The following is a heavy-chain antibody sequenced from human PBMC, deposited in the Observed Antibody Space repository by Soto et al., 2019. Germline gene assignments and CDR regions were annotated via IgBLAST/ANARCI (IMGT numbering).Heavy chain of an antibody. CDR3: TTFGDYALGEYFQH. CDR2: IKSKTAGGTT. D-gene: IGHD4-17*01. V-gene: IGHV3-15*07. CDR1: GFTFSNAW. J-gene: IGHJ1*01. Sequence: EVQLVESGGGLVKPGGSLRLSCADSGFTFSNAWMNWVRQAPGKGLEWVGRIKSKTAGGTTDYAAPVKGRFTISRDDSKNTLYLQMNSLKTEDTAVYYCTTFGDYALGEYFQHWGQGTLVTVSS.